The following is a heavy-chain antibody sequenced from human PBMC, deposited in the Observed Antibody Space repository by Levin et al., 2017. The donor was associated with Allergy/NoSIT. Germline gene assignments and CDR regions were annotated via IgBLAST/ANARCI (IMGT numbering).Heavy chain of an antibody. D-gene: IGHD4-17*01. CDR3: ARDLYGAQAY. CDR1: GFTVSSYD. Sequence: GGSLRLSCAASGFTVSSYDMSWVRQAPGKGLEWVSIIHTGTTTFYADSVKGRFTISRDNSKNTLFLQMNNLKPEDTAVYFCARDLYGAQAYWGQGAPVTVS. CDR2: IHTGTTT. J-gene: IGHJ4*02. V-gene: IGHV3-66*02.